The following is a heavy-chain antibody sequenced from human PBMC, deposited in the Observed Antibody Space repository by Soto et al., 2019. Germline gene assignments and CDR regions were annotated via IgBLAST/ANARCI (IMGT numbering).Heavy chain of an antibody. J-gene: IGHJ4*02. V-gene: IGHV3-23*01. D-gene: IGHD5-12*01. CDR1: GFTFSSYA. Sequence: GGSLRLSCAASGFTFSSYAMTWVRQAPGKGLEWVSTISGSGGSTYYADSVKGRFTISRDNSNNMLYLQMNRLRVEDTAVYYCAKGREYSGDFDYWGQGTLVTVSS. CDR3: AKGREYSGDFDY. CDR2: ISGSGGST.